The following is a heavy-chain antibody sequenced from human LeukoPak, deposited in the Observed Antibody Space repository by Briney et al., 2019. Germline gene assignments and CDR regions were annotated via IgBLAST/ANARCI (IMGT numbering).Heavy chain of an antibody. D-gene: IGHD3-22*01. Sequence: GALRLSCAASGFTFSSYAMHWVRQAPGKGLEWVAVISYDGSNKYYADSVKGRFTISRDNSKNTLYLQMNSLRAEDTAVYYCARDRYDSSGYYFDYWGQGTLVTVSS. CDR2: ISYDGSNK. CDR3: ARDRYDSSGYYFDY. J-gene: IGHJ4*02. V-gene: IGHV3-30*01. CDR1: GFTFSSYA.